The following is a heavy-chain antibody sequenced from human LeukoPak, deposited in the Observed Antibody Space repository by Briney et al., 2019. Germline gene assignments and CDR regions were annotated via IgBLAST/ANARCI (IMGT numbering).Heavy chain of an antibody. D-gene: IGHD3-22*01. CDR1: GVAFSSYA. Sequence: PGGSLRLSCAASGVAFSSYAMHWVRHAPGKGLEWVAVISYDGSNKYYADSVKGRFTISRDNSKNTLYLQMNSLRAEDTAVYYCARADDYYDSSGYYGLDYWGQGTLVTVSS. J-gene: IGHJ4*02. CDR3: ARADDYYDSSGYYGLDY. V-gene: IGHV3-30-3*01. CDR2: ISYDGSNK.